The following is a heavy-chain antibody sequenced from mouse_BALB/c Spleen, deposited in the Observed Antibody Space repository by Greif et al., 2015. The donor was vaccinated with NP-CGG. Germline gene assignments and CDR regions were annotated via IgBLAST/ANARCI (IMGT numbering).Heavy chain of an antibody. D-gene: IGHD4-1*01. Sequence: VQLQQSGAELVKPGASVKLSCTASGFNIKDTYMHWVKQRPEQGLEWIGRIDPANGNTKYDPKFQGKATITADTSSNTACLQRSSLTSEDTAVYYCASEITGPFDYWGQGTTLTVSS. V-gene: IGHV14-3*02. CDR1: GFNIKDTY. CDR2: IDPANGNT. CDR3: ASEITGPFDY. J-gene: IGHJ2*01.